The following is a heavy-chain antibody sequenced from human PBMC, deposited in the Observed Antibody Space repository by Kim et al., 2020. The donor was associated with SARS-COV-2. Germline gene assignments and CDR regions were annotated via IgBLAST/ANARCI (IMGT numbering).Heavy chain of an antibody. CDR1: GGSISSYY. CDR2: IYYSGST. D-gene: IGHD5-12*01. V-gene: IGHV4-59*01. CDR3: ARARVDNVDIVASDAFDI. J-gene: IGHJ3*02. Sequence: SETLSLTCTVSGGSISSYYWSWIRQPPGKGLEWIGYIYYSGSTNYNPSLKSRVTISVDTSKNQFSLKLSSVTAAETAVYYCARARVDNVDIVASDAFDILVQGTMVSVSS.